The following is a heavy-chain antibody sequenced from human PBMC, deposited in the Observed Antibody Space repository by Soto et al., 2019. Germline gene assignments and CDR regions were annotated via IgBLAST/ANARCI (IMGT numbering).Heavy chain of an antibody. Sequence: SETLSLTCTVSGGSISSYYWGWIRQPPGKGLEWIGYIYYSGSTNYNPSLKSRVTISVDTSKNQFSLKLSSVTAADTAVYYCARQQWLVLNAFDIWGQGTMVTV. J-gene: IGHJ3*02. CDR1: GGSISSYY. V-gene: IGHV4-59*01. D-gene: IGHD6-19*01. CDR2: IYYSGST. CDR3: ARQQWLVLNAFDI.